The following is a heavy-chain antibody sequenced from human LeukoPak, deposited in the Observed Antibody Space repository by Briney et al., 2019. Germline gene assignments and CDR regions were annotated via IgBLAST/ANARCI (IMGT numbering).Heavy chain of an antibody. J-gene: IGHJ4*02. CDR2: INAGNGNT. D-gene: IGHD2/OR15-2a*01. Sequence: ASVKVSCKASGYTFISYAMHWVRQAPGQRLEWMGWINAGNGNTKYSQKFQGRVTITRDTYASTAYMELSSLRSEDTAVYYCARGLYGVRSLDYWGQGTLVTVSS. CDR1: GYTFISYA. V-gene: IGHV1-3*01. CDR3: ARGLYGVRSLDY.